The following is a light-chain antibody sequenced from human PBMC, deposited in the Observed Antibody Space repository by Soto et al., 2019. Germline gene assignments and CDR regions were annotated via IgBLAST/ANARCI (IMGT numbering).Light chain of an antibody. CDR1: SSDVGGYNY. J-gene: IGLJ1*01. CDR3: SSYTSSSTLV. Sequence: QSALTQPASVSGSPGQSITISCTGTSSDVGGYNYVSWYQQHPGKAPKLMIYEVSNRPSGVSHRFSGSKSGNTASLTISGLQADDEADYYCSSYTSSSTLVFGAGTKLTVL. V-gene: IGLV2-14*01. CDR2: EVS.